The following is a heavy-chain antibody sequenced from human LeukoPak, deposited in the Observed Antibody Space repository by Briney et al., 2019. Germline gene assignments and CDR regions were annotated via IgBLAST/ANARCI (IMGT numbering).Heavy chain of an antibody. V-gene: IGHV3-74*01. CDR3: ATSSGAPGNM. J-gene: IGHJ4*02. D-gene: IGHD2-8*02. Sequence: GGSLRLSCAASGFTFSSYWMHWVRQAPGQGLVWVSRINSDGSSTTYADSVKGRFTISRDNAKNTLYLQMNSLRAEDTGVYYCATSSGAPGNMWGQGTLVTVSS. CDR1: GFTFSSYW. CDR2: INSDGSST.